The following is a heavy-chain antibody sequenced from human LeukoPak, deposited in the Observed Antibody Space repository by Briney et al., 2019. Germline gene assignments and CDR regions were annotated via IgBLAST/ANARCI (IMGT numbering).Heavy chain of an antibody. J-gene: IGHJ6*03. CDR2: IYYSGST. D-gene: IGHD3-9*01. CDR3: ARGLTPYYMDV. CDR1: GGSISSYY. Sequence: SSETLSLTCTVSGGSISSYYWSWIRQPPGKGLEWIGYIYYSGSTNYNPSLKSRVTISVDTSKNQFSLKLSSVTAADTAVYYCARGLTPYYMDVWGKGTTVTVSS. V-gene: IGHV4-59*01.